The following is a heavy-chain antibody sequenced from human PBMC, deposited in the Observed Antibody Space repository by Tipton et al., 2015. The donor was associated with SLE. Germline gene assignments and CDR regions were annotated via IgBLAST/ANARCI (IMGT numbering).Heavy chain of an antibody. V-gene: IGHV4-61*09. CDR1: GGSISSGSYY. Sequence: TLSLTCTVSGGSISSGSYYWSWIRQPAGKGLEWIGHIYATGSTYYNPSLKSRVTLSIDASRNQFSLKLSSVTAADTAVYWCARTSSGVTGTNYHFDYWSQGTLVTVSS. CDR3: ARTSSGVTGTNYHFDY. J-gene: IGHJ4*02. D-gene: IGHD1-20*01. CDR2: IYATGST.